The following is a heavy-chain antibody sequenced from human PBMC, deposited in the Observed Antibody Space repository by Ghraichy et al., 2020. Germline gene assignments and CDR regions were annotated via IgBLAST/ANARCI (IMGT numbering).Heavy chain of an antibody. CDR3: ARPSTGTTEFDP. CDR2: IYYSGST. Sequence: ESLNISCTVSGGSISSSSYYWGWIRQPPGKGLEWIGNIYYSGSTYYNPSLKSRVTISVDTSKNQFSLKLSSVTAADTAVYYCARPSTGTTEFDPWGQGTLVTVSS. J-gene: IGHJ5*02. CDR1: GGSISSSSYY. D-gene: IGHD1-7*01. V-gene: IGHV4-39*01.